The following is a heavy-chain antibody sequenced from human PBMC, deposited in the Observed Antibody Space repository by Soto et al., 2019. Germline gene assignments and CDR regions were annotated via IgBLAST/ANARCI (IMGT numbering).Heavy chain of an antibody. CDR1: GYSFSNYA. J-gene: IGHJ4*02. Sequence: QVHLVQSGAEEKNPGASVKISCKASGYSFSNYAIHWVRQAPGQSLEWMGWINAGEGNTRYSQNFQDRVTITRDTSASTVYMELSSLRSEDTALYYCARDYWYDSSVSLDYWGQGTLVTVSS. CDR2: INAGEGNT. D-gene: IGHD3-22*01. CDR3: ARDYWYDSSVSLDY. V-gene: IGHV1-3*05.